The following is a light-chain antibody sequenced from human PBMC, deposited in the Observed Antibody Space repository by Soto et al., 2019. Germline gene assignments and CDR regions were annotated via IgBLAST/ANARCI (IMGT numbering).Light chain of an antibody. CDR2: GAS. Sequence: ETVMTQSPSTLSVSPGERATLSFMASQSVSSKLAWYQQKPGQAPRLLIYGASTRATGIPARFSGSGSGTEFTLTISSLQSEDFAVYYCQQYNNWPPWTFGQGTKVDIK. V-gene: IGKV3-15*01. CDR3: QQYNNWPPWT. CDR1: QSVSSK. J-gene: IGKJ1*01.